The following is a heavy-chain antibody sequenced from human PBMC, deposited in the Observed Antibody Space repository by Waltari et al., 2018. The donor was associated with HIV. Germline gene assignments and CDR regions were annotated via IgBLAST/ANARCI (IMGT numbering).Heavy chain of an antibody. V-gene: IGHV3-48*03. D-gene: IGHD3-10*01. Sequence: EVQLVESGGGLVQPGGSLRLSCAASGFTFSSYEMNWVRQAPGKGVEWVANMSSSGSTIYYAGSVKGRFTISRDNAKNSLYLQMNSLRAEDTAVYYCARGVRGPFDYWGQGTLVTVSS. J-gene: IGHJ4*02. CDR2: MSSSGSTI. CDR3: ARGVRGPFDY. CDR1: GFTFSSYE.